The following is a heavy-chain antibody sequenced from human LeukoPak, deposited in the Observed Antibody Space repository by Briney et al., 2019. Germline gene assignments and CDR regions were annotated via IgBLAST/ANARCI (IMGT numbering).Heavy chain of an antibody. CDR3: ATSPGGYFDGSGYFEY. CDR1: GFTFDDYA. D-gene: IGHD3-22*01. J-gene: IGHJ4*02. Sequence: GRSLRLSCAASGFTFDDYAMHWVRQVPGKGLEWVSSISWNSDSIGYADSVKGRFTISRDNAKNSLYLQMNSLRAEDTALYYCATSPGGYFDGSGYFEYWGQGTLVTVSS. V-gene: IGHV3-9*01. CDR2: ISWNSDSI.